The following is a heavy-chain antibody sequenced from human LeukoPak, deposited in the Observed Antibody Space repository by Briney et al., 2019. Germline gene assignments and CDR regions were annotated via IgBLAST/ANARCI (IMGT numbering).Heavy chain of an antibody. V-gene: IGHV3-21*01. CDR3: AKYSVLVTPLFDY. CDR2: ISSSSSYI. J-gene: IGHJ4*02. D-gene: IGHD4-23*01. CDR1: GFTFSSYS. Sequence: GGSLRLSCAASGFTFSSYSMDWVRQAPGKGLEWVSSISSSSSYIYYADSVKGRFTISRDNSKNTLYLQMNSLRAEDTAVYYCAKYSVLVTPLFDYWGQGTLVTVSS.